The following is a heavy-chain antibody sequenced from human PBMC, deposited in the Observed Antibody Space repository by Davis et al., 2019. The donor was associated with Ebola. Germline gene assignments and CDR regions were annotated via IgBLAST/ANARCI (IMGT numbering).Heavy chain of an antibody. J-gene: IGHJ6*02. CDR1: GGSISSSSYY. CDR3: ARETTVTTFGYYGMDV. V-gene: IGHV4-39*07. CDR2: IYYSGST. D-gene: IGHD4-17*01. Sequence: MPSETLSLTCTVSGGSISSSSYYWGWIRQPPGKGLEWIGSIYYSGSTYYNPSLKSRVTISVDTSKNQFSLKLSSVTAADTAVYYCARETTVTTFGYYGMDVWGQGTTVTVSS.